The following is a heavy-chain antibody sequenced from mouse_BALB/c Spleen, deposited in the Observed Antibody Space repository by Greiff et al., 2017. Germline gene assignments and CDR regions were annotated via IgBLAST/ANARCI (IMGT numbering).Heavy chain of an antibody. V-gene: IGHV1-7*01. D-gene: IGHD2-14*01. Sequence: QVQLKESGAELAKPGASVKMSCKASGYTFTSYWMHWVKQRPGQGLEWIGYINPSTGYTEYNQKFKDKATLTADKSSSTAYMQLSSLTSEDSAVYYCARGYRYDAMDYWGQGTSVTVSS. CDR3: ARGYRYDAMDY. CDR1: GYTFTSYW. CDR2: INPSTGYT. J-gene: IGHJ4*01.